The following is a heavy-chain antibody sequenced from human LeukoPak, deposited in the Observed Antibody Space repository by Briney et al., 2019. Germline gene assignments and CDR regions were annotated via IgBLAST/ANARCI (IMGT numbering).Heavy chain of an antibody. D-gene: IGHD6-13*01. CDR2: IYYSGST. V-gene: IGHV4-39*07. CDR3: ARVSRSSWYAVNDAFDI. CDR1: GGSISSSSYY. J-gene: IGHJ3*02. Sequence: SETLSHTCTVSGGSISSSSYYWGWIRQPPGKGLEWIGSIYYSGSTYYNPSLKSRVTISVDTSKNQFSLKLSSVTAADTAVYYCARVSRSSWYAVNDAFDIWGQGTMVTVSS.